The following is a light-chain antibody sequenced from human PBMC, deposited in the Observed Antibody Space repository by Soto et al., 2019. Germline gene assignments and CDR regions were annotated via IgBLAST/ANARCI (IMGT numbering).Light chain of an antibody. V-gene: IGLV2-8*01. Sequence: QSALTQPPSASGSPGQSVTISCTGTSSDVGGYEYVSWYQQHPGKAPKLMIYEVSKRPSGVPDRFSGSTSGNTASLTVSGLNADDEADYYCTSYAGSKIRHVFGPGTQLTVL. J-gene: IGLJ1*01. CDR1: SSDVGGYEY. CDR3: TSYAGSKIRHV. CDR2: EVS.